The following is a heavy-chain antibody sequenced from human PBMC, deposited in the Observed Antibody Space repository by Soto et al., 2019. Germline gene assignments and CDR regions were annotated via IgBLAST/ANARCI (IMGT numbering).Heavy chain of an antibody. V-gene: IGHV4-59*01. J-gene: IGHJ4*02. CDR1: VGSISDYY. Sequence: QVQLQESGPGLVKPSETLSLTCTVSVGSISDYYWSWVRQPPGKGLQWIGYIYYTGSTNYNPSLKTRVTISLATSENQFSLKLSSVTAADTAVYYCARGRHWLDFWGQGTLLTVSS. CDR3: ARGRHWLDF. D-gene: IGHD6-19*01. CDR2: IYYTGST.